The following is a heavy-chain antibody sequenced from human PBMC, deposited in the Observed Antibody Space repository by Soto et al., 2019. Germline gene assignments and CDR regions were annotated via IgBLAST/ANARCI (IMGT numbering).Heavy chain of an antibody. D-gene: IGHD5-18*01. CDR3: ARSYSYGWNDS. CDR2: VNPNSGYT. J-gene: IGHJ4*02. Sequence: GASVKVSCKASGYTFTNYDITWVRQAAGQGLEWVGWVNPNSGYTAYAQKFVGRVTMTRNTPLRTADMELSSLTSGDTAVYYCARSYSYGWNDSWGKGNLVTASS. CDR1: GYTFTNYD. V-gene: IGHV1-8*01.